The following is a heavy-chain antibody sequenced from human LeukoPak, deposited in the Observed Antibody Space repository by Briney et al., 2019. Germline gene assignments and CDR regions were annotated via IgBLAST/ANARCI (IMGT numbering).Heavy chain of an antibody. J-gene: IGHJ4*02. CDR2: ISGSGGST. Sequence: GGSLRLSCAASGFTFSSYAMSWVRQAPGKGLECVSAISGSGGSTYYADSVKGRFTISRDNSKNTLYLQMNSLRAEDTAVYYCAKDQGGNIVLMVYAISSGFDYWGQGTLVTVSS. CDR3: AKDQGGNIVLMVYAISSGFDY. D-gene: IGHD2-8*01. V-gene: IGHV3-23*01. CDR1: GFTFSSYA.